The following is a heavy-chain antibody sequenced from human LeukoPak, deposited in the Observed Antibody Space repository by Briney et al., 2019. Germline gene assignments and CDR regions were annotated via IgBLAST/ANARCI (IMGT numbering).Heavy chain of an antibody. Sequence: GGSLRLSCAASGFTFSNYAMSWVRQAPGKGLEWVSSISGSGGNTYYADSVKGRFTISGDNSKDTLYLQMNGLRGEDTAVYYCAKDRYTGSYSYYFDYWSQGTLVTVSS. CDR1: GFTFSNYA. J-gene: IGHJ4*02. CDR3: AKDRYTGSYSYYFDY. D-gene: IGHD1-26*01. V-gene: IGHV3-23*01. CDR2: ISGSGGNT.